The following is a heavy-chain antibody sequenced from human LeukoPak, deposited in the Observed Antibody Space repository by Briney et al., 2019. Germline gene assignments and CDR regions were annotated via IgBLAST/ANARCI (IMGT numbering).Heavy chain of an antibody. CDR3: ARDSIVVNYYYGMDV. CDR1: GGSFSGYY. Sequence: SETLSLTCAVYGGSFSGYYWSWIRQPPGKGLEWIGEINHSGSTNYNPSLKSRVTISVDTSKNQFSLKLSSVTAADTAVYYCARDSIVVNYYYGMDVWGQGTTVTVSS. CDR2: INHSGST. D-gene: IGHD2-2*01. V-gene: IGHV4-34*01. J-gene: IGHJ6*02.